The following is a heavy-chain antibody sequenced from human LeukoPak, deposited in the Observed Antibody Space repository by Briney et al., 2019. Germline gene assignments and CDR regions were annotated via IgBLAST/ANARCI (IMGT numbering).Heavy chain of an antibody. J-gene: IGHJ5*02. CDR3: ARDLDYYDSSGSGWFDP. D-gene: IGHD3-22*01. Sequence: SVKVSCKAFGGTFSRYAISWVRQAPGQGPEWMGGIIPIFGTANYAQKFQGKVTITADESTNTAYMELRSLRSDDTAVYYCARDLDYYDSSGSGWFDPWGQGTLVTVSS. V-gene: IGHV1-69*01. CDR2: IIPIFGTA. CDR1: GGTFSRYA.